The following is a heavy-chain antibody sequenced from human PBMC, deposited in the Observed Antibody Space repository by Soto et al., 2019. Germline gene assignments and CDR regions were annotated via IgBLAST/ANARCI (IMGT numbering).Heavy chain of an antibody. CDR3: ARAELYDYVWGSPIDY. CDR1: GFTFSHYW. CDR2: IKEDGSEK. J-gene: IGHJ4*02. V-gene: IGHV3-7*01. Sequence: GGSLRLSCAASGFTFSHYWMRWVRQAPGKGLECVASIKEDGSEKDYVDSVKGRFTISRDNAKNSLYLQMNSLRAEDTVVYYCARAELYDYVWGSPIDYWGQGILVTVSS. D-gene: IGHD3-16*01.